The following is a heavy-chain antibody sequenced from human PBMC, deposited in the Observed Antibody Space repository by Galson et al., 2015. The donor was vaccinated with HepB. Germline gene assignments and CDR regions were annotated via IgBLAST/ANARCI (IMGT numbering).Heavy chain of an antibody. D-gene: IGHD2-2*01. CDR3: TGGYCSSASCYGIY. V-gene: IGHV3-23*01. J-gene: IGHJ4*02. CDR1: GFTFSSYA. CDR2: ISGSGGST. Sequence: SLRLSCAASGFTFSSYAMSWVRQAPGKGLEWVSAISGSGGSTYYADSVKGRFTISRDNSKNTLYLQMNSLRAEDTAVYYCTGGYCSSASCYGIYWGQGTLVTVSS.